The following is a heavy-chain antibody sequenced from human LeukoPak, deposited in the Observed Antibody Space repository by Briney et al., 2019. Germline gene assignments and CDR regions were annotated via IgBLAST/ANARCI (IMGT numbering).Heavy chain of an antibody. Sequence: GGSLRLSCAASGFTFSSYAMSWVRQAPGKGLEWVSAISGAGGGTYYANSVKGRFTISRDNSKNTLYLQMNNLRAEDTAVYYCAKDPTGMTTVTRDGYWGQGTLVTVSS. CDR3: AKDPTGMTTVTRDGY. CDR1: GFTFSSYA. D-gene: IGHD4-17*01. CDR2: ISGAGGGT. J-gene: IGHJ4*02. V-gene: IGHV3-23*01.